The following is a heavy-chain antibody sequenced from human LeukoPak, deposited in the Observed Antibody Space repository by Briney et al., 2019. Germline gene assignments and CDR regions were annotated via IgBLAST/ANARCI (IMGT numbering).Heavy chain of an antibody. CDR3: AKQRSLIVGAINY. CDR1: GFIFSSYA. D-gene: IGHD1-26*01. J-gene: IGHJ4*02. CDR2: ISGSGDST. Sequence: GGSLRLSCAASGFIFSSYAMSWVRRAPGKGLEWVSSISGSGDSTYFADSVKGRLTISRDNSKNTLYLQMNSLGVEDTAMYYCAKQRSLIVGAINYWGQGTLVTVSS. V-gene: IGHV3-23*01.